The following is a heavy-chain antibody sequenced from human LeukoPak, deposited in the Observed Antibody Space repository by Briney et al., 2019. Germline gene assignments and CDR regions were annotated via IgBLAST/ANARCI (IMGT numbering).Heavy chain of an antibody. D-gene: IGHD6-19*01. Sequence: RGSLRLSCAASGFTFSSYVMHWVRQAPGKGLEWVAVIWSDGSNKYYADSVKGRFTISRDNSKNTLFLQMNTLRAEDTAVYYCARAPVAASYYFDYWGQGTLVTVSS. CDR3: ARAPVAASYYFDY. CDR1: GFTFSSYV. CDR2: IWSDGSNK. J-gene: IGHJ4*02. V-gene: IGHV3-33*01.